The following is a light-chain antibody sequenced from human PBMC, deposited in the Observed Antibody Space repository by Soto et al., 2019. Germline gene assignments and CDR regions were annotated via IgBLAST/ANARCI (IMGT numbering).Light chain of an antibody. CDR1: SSDVGGYNY. V-gene: IGLV2-11*01. CDR2: DVS. J-gene: IGLJ1*01. Sequence: QSVLTQPRSVCGSPAQSVTISCTGTSSDVGGYNYVSWYQQHPGKAPKLMIYDVSKRPSGVPDRFSGSKSGNTASLTISGLQAEDEADYYCCSYAGSYTLYVFGTGTKVTVL. CDR3: CSYAGSYTLYV.